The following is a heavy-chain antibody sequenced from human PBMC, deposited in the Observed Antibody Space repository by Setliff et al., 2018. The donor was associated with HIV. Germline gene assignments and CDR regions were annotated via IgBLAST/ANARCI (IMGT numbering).Heavy chain of an antibody. CDR1: GGSISSGTYY. J-gene: IGHJ4*02. CDR2: IYHSGST. CDR3: ARAFYYDSSVDY. V-gene: IGHV4-31*03. Sequence: SETLSLTCTVSGGSISSGTYYWTWIRQHPGKGLEWIGYIYHSGSTYYNPSLKSRLTISVDTSMNQFSLKLGSVTAADTAFYYCARAFYYDSSVDYWGQGTLVTVSS. D-gene: IGHD3-22*01.